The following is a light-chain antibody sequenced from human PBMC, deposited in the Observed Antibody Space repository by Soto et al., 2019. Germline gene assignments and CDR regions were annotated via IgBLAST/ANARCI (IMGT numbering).Light chain of an antibody. V-gene: IGLV2-14*01. J-gene: IGLJ1*01. CDR1: SSDVGDYNY. CDR3: SSYTSSSTLYV. Sequence: QLVLTQPASVSGSPGQSITISCTGTSSDVGDYNYISWYQQHPGKAPKLMIYEVSNRPSGVSNRFSGSKSGNTASLTISGLQADDEADYYCSSYTSSSTLYVFGTGTKLTVL. CDR2: EVS.